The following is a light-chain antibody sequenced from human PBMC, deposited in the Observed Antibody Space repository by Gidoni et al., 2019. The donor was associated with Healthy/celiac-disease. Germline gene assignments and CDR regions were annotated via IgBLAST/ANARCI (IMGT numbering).Light chain of an antibody. Sequence: IVLTQSPGTLSLSPGERATLSCRASQSVSSSHLAWYQQKPGQAPRLLIYGASSRATCIPDRFSVSGSGTDFTLTISRLEPEDFAVYYCQQYGSSPPWTFGQGTKVEIK. CDR1: QSVSSSH. J-gene: IGKJ1*01. CDR2: GAS. V-gene: IGKV3-20*01. CDR3: QQYGSSPPWT.